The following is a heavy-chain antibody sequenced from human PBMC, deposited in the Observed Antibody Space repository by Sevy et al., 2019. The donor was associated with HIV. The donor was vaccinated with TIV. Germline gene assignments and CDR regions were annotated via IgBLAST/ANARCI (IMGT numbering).Heavy chain of an antibody. CDR3: ARVVGLAYCGGDCYSGGEYYYYGMDV. Sequence: GGSLRLSCAASGFTFSSYSMNWVRQAPGKGLEWVSYISSSSSTIYYADSVKGRFTISRDNAKNSLYLQMNSLRDEDTAAYYCARVVGLAYCGGDCYSGGEYYYYGMDVWGQGTTVTVSS. CDR2: ISSSSSTI. V-gene: IGHV3-48*02. CDR1: GFTFSSYS. J-gene: IGHJ6*02. D-gene: IGHD2-21*02.